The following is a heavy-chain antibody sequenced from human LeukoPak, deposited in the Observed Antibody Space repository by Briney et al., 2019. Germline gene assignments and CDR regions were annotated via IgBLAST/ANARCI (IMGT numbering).Heavy chain of an antibody. CDR3: ASGRDPLDY. V-gene: IGHV3-72*01. J-gene: IGHJ4*02. CDR2: IRNKANSYII. Sequence: GGSLRLSCAASGFIFSDHNMDWVRQAPGKGLEWIGRIRNKANSYIIEDAASVRGRFTISRDDSKNSLFLQMNSLRAEDTAVYYCASGRDPLDYWGQGTLVTVSS. CDR1: GFIFSDHN. D-gene: IGHD1-26*01.